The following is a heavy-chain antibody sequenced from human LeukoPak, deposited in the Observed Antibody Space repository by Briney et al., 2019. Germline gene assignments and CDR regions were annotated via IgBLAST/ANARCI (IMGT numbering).Heavy chain of an antibody. CDR2: IKSKSGGT. CDR1: GYTFTGYY. Sequence: ASVKVSCKASGYTFTGYYMHWVRQAPGQGLEWMGWIKSKSGGTNYAQKFQGRVTMTRDTSISTAYMELSRLRSDDTAVYCCATLIAAAGINPEFGNWFDPWGQGTLVTVSS. CDR3: ATLIAAAGINPEFGNWFDP. D-gene: IGHD6-13*01. V-gene: IGHV1-2*02. J-gene: IGHJ5*02.